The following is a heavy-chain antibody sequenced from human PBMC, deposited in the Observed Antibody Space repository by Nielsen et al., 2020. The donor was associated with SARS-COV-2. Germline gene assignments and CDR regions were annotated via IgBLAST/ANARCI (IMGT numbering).Heavy chain of an antibody. Sequence: SETLSLTCTVSGGSISSSSYYWGWIRQPPGKGLEWIGYIYYSGSTYYNPSLKSRVTISVDTSKNQFSLKLSSVTAADTAVYYCARGVAARPYYYYYMDVWGKGTTVTVSS. CDR1: GGSISSSSYY. CDR3: ARGVAARPYYYYYMDV. J-gene: IGHJ6*03. V-gene: IGHV4-31*03. D-gene: IGHD6-6*01. CDR2: IYYSGST.